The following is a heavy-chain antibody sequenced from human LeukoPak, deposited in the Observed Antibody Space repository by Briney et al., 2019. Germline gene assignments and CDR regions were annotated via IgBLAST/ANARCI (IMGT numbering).Heavy chain of an antibody. V-gene: IGHV3-7*01. J-gene: IGHJ4*02. CDR3: ARTIFGVVIRGYFDY. CDR2: IKLDGSEK. D-gene: IGHD3-3*01. CDR1: GFTFSSYW. Sequence: GGSLRLSCAASGFTFSSYWMSWVRQAPGKGLEWVANIKLDGSEKYYVDSVKGRFTISRDNAKNSLYLQMNSLRAEGTAVYYCARTIFGVVIRGYFDYWGQGTQVTVSS.